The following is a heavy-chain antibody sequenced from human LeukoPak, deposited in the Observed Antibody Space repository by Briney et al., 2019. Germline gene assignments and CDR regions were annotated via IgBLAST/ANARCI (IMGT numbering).Heavy chain of an antibody. CDR3: AKPFMVRGARSWFDP. CDR1: GFTFSSYG. J-gene: IGHJ5*02. CDR2: IWYDGSNK. V-gene: IGHV3-33*06. D-gene: IGHD3-10*01. Sequence: GRSLRLSCAASGFTFSSYGMHWVRQAPGKGLEWVAVIWYDGSNKYYADSVKGRFTISRDNSKNTLYLQMNSLRAEDTAVYYCAKPFMVRGARSWFDPWGQGTLVTVSS.